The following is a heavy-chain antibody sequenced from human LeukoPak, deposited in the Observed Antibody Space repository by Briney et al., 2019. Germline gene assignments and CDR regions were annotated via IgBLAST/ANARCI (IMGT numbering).Heavy chain of an antibody. J-gene: IGHJ4*02. Sequence: PGGSLRLSCAASGFTFSSYSMNWVRQAPGKGLEWASSISSSSSYIYYADSVKGRFTISRDNAKNSLYLQMNSLRAEDTAVYYCAREYYDSSGYYYFDYWGQGTLVTVSS. CDR1: GFTFSSYS. CDR2: ISSSSSYI. D-gene: IGHD3-22*01. CDR3: AREYYDSSGYYYFDY. V-gene: IGHV3-21*01.